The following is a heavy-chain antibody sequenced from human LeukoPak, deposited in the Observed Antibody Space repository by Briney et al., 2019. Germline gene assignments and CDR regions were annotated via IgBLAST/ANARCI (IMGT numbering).Heavy chain of an antibody. J-gene: IGHJ3*02. CDR3: ARPVSGSFYDAFDI. CDR1: GFTFSSHT. Sequence: GGSLRLSCEDPGFTFSSHTMSWVRQAPGKGLEWVSTISSGGGNTYYADSVKGRFTISRDNSKNTLYLQMNSLRAEDTAVYYCARPVSGSFYDAFDIWGQGTMVTVSS. D-gene: IGHD1-26*01. CDR2: ISSGGGNT. V-gene: IGHV3-23*01.